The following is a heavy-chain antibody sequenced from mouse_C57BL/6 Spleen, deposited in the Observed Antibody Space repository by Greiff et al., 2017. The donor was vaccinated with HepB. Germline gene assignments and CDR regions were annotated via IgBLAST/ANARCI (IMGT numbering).Heavy chain of an antibody. V-gene: IGHV7-1*01. CDR2: SRNKANDYTT. CDR1: GFTFSDFY. CDR3: ARDETTGDYAMDD. J-gene: IGHJ4*01. Sequence: EVMLVESGGGLVQSGRSLRLSCATSGFTFSDFYMEWVRQAPGKGLEWIAASRNKANDYTTEYSASVKGRFIVSRDTSQSILYLQMNALSAEDTAIYYCARDETTGDYAMDDWGQGTSVTVSS. D-gene: IGHD1-1*01.